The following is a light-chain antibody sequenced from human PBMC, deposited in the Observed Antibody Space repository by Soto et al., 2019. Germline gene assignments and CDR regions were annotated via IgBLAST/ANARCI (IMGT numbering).Light chain of an antibody. CDR3: QQSLLIPPP. Sequence: DIQMTQSPSSLSASIGERVTITCRPSQNIQNYLNWYQQKPGTPPRLLIYAASTLQSGVPSRFSGSASGTNFSLTINNLQPEDFATYYCQQSLLIPPPFGAGTKVDIK. CDR1: QNIQNY. CDR2: AAS. V-gene: IGKV1-39*01. J-gene: IGKJ4*01.